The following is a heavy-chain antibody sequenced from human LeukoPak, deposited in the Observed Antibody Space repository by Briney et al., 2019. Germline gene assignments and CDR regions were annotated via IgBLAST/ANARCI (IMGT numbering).Heavy chain of an antibody. CDR1: GYTLTELS. D-gene: IGHD1-7*01. V-gene: IGHV1-24*01. CDR2: FDPEDGET. J-gene: IGHJ4*02. Sequence: GSVKLSCKVSGYTLTELSMHWVRQAPGKGLEWMGGFDPEDGETIYAQKFQGRVTMTEDTSTDTAYMELSSLRSEDTAVYYCATDGITGTSFDYWGQGALVTVSS. CDR3: ATDGITGTSFDY.